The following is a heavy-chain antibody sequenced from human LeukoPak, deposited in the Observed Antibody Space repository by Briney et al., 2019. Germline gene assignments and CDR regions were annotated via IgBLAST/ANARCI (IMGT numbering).Heavy chain of an antibody. Sequence: GGSLRLSCAASGFTFSSYEMNWVRQAPGKGLEWVSYISSSGSTIYYADSVKGRFTISRDNAKNSLYLQMNGLRAEDTAVYYCARAEPLVGASFDYWGQGTLVTVSS. V-gene: IGHV3-48*03. CDR1: GFTFSSYE. CDR2: ISSSGSTI. CDR3: ARAEPLVGASFDY. D-gene: IGHD1-26*01. J-gene: IGHJ4*02.